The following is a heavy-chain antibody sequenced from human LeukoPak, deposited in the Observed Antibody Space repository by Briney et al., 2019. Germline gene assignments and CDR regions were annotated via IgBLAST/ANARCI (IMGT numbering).Heavy chain of an antibody. V-gene: IGHV3-48*03. CDR1: GFTFSSYE. Sequence: PGGYLRLSCAASGFTFSSYEMNWVRQAPGKGLEWVSYISSSGSTIYYADSVKGRFTISRDNAKNSLYLQMNSLRAEDTAVYYCARAFGNYDILTGYYNPPHFDYWGQGTLVTVSS. D-gene: IGHD3-9*01. CDR3: ARAFGNYDILTGYYNPPHFDY. J-gene: IGHJ4*02. CDR2: ISSSGSTI.